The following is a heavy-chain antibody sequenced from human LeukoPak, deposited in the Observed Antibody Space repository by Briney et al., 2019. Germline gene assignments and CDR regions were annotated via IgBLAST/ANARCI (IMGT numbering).Heavy chain of an antibody. CDR2: ISGGGGST. CDR3: AKDIGAYSSGSYVDGFDY. CDR1: GFTFDDYA. V-gene: IGHV3-43*02. J-gene: IGHJ4*02. D-gene: IGHD6-19*01. Sequence: HPGGSLRLSCAAYGFTFDDYAMHWVRQAPGKGLEWVSLISGGGGSTYYADSVKGRLTILRNNSKNSLNLQMNSLRTEDTALYYWAKDIGAYSSGSYVDGFDYWGQRTLVTVST.